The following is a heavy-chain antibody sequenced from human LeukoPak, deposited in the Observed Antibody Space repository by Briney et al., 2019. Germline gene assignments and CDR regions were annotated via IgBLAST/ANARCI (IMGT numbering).Heavy chain of an antibody. CDR2: ISWNSGSI. D-gene: IGHD2-21*02. CDR3: AGRRYCGGDCFDAFDI. Sequence: GRSLRLSCAASGFTFDDYAMHWVRQAPGKGLEWVSGISWNSGSIGYADSVKGRFTISRDNAKNSLYLQMNSLRAEDTAVYYCAGRRYCGGDCFDAFDIWGQGTMVTVSS. J-gene: IGHJ3*02. CDR1: GFTFDDYA. V-gene: IGHV3-9*01.